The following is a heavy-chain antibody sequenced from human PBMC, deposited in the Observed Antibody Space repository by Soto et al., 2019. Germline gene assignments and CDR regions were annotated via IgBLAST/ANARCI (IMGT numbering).Heavy chain of an antibody. Sequence: GGSLRLSCAASGFTFDDYTMHWVRQAPGKGLEWVSLISWDGGSTYYADSVKGRFTISREKSKNSLYLQMNSLRTEDTALYYCAKDANSYDSSYRVTDAFDIWGQGTMVTVSS. CDR2: ISWDGGST. V-gene: IGHV3-43*01. J-gene: IGHJ3*02. CDR3: AKDANSYDSSYRVTDAFDI. CDR1: GFTFDDYT. D-gene: IGHD3-22*01.